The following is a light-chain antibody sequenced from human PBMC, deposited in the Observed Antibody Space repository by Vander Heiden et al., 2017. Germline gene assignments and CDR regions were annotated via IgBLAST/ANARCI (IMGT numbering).Light chain of an antibody. Sequence: QAGLTQPPSVSKDLRQTATLTCAGNINNVGNQGAAWLQQYQGHPPKRIFDSNYNRPSGISERFSASRSGNNASPTITELQPEDEADDYCSEWDSSLSAWVFGGGTKLTVL. CDR2: SNY. CDR1: INNVGNQG. V-gene: IGLV10-54*04. CDR3: SEWDSSLSAWV. J-gene: IGLJ3*02.